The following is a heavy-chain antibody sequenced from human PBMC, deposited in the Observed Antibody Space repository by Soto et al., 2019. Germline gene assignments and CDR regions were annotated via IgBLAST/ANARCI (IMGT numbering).Heavy chain of an antibody. CDR2: INAGKGDI. J-gene: IGHJ4*02. CDR3: ARGASEFDY. D-gene: IGHD3-16*01. Sequence: QVQLVQSGAEVKKPGASVKVSCKASGYTFINYAVHWVRQAPGQRLEWMGWINAGKGDIKFSQKFQGRVTFIRDASANTVYMELSSLRSEDTAVYYCARGASEFDYWGQGTPVTVSS. CDR1: GYTFINYA. V-gene: IGHV1-3*01.